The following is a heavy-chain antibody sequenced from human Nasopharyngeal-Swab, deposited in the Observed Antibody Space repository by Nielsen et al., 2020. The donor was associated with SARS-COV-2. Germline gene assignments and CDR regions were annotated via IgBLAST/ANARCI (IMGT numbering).Heavy chain of an antibody. CDR2: ISGSGGST. J-gene: IGHJ4*02. CDR3: AKDWGLWLQAYYFDY. CDR1: GFTFSSYA. V-gene: IGHV3-23*01. D-gene: IGHD5-18*01. Sequence: GESLKISCAASGFTFSSYAMSWVRQAPGKGLEWVSAISGSGGSTYYADSVKGRFTISRDNSKNTLYLQMNSLRAKDTAVYYCAKDWGLWLQAYYFDYWGQGTLVTVSS.